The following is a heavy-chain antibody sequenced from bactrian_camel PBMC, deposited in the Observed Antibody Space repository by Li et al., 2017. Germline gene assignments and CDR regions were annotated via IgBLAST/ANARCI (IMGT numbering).Heavy chain of an antibody. D-gene: IGHD3*01. J-gene: IGHJ4*01. CDR2: IDDKIQTT. V-gene: IGHV3-2*01. CDR1: GYTKDTYC. Sequence: HVQLVESGGGSVQAGGSLTLSCEISGYTKDTYCMGWFREAPGKEREAVATIDDKIQTTFHADSVKGRFTISHDSAKKTLYLQMNSLKPEDTAMYYCAADRTCASLKSGTIDSRSQGTQVTVS.